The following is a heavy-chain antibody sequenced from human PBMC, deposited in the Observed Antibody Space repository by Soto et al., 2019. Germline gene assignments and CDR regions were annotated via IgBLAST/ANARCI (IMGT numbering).Heavy chain of an antibody. V-gene: IGHV3-49*04. J-gene: IGHJ6*02. CDR1: GFTFGDYA. CDR3: TRAPSVVVPAAIPPDYYYYGMDV. Sequence: GGSLRLSCIASGFTFGDYAMSWVRQAPGKGLEWVGFIRSKAYGGTTEYAASVKGRFTISRDDSKSIAYLQMNSLKTEDTAVYYCTRAPSVVVPAAIPPDYYYYGMDVWGQGTTVTVSS. D-gene: IGHD2-2*02. CDR2: IRSKAYGGTT.